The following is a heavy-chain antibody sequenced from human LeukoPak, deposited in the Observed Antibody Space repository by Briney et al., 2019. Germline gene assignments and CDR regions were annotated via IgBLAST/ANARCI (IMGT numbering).Heavy chain of an antibody. CDR3: ARALDTWSALDY. J-gene: IGHJ4*02. D-gene: IGHD5-18*01. CDR1: GDSITGDY. V-gene: IGHV4-59*01. CDR2: VYHTGTS. Sequence: PSETLSLTCTVSGDSITGDYWTWVRQPPGMGLEWIGYVYHTGTSNYNPSVRSRITMSVDTSKNQYSMNLTSVTAADTAVYYCARALDTWSALDYWGLGTLVSVSS.